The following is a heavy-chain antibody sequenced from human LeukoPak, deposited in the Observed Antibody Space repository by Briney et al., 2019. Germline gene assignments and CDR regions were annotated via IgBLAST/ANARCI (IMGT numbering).Heavy chain of an antibody. Sequence: GRSLRLSCAASGFTFSSYGMHWVRQAPGKGLEWVAIISYDGSNKYYADSVKGRFAISRDNSKSTMYLQVNSLRVEDTAVYFCTKGGSVGFGFGEFPLDFWGQGTLVTVSS. D-gene: IGHD3-10*01. CDR2: ISYDGSNK. CDR1: GFTFSSYG. V-gene: IGHV3-30*18. CDR3: TKGGSVGFGFGEFPLDF. J-gene: IGHJ4*02.